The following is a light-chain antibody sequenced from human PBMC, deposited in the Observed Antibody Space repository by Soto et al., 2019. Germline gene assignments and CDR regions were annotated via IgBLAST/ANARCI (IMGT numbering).Light chain of an antibody. CDR2: EGT. CDR1: SSNVGSYKL. J-gene: IGLJ1*01. CDR3: CSYAGDNIFV. V-gene: IGLV2-23*01. Sequence: QSVLTQPASVSGSPGQSITISCTGTSSNVGSYKLVSWYQQHPGKAPKLMIYEGTKRPSGVSDRFSGSKSGNTASLTISGLQAEDEANYYCCSYAGDNIFVFGTGTKVTVL.